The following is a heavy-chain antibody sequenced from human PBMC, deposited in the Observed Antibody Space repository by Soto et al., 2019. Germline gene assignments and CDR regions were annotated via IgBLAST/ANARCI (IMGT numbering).Heavy chain of an antibody. CDR3: VRTAREGAVAPHWFDR. D-gene: IGHD2-21*02. V-gene: IGHV4-30-4*01. CDR1: GASIRSTDYY. CDR2: VYCTGST. J-gene: IGHJ5*02. Sequence: SETLSLTCTVSGASIRSTDYYWSWIRQAPGKGLEWIGYVYCTGSTYYNPSLMSRLTISVDTSKNQFSLKLTSVTAAEAAVYYCVRTAREGAVAPHWFDRWGQGTQVTVSS.